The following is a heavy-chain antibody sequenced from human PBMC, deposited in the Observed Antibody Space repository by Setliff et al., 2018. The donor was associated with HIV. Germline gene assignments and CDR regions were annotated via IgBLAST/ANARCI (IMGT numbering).Heavy chain of an antibody. CDR2: VSSSGTT. Sequence: PSETLSLTCAVSGGSITNKYWSWIRQPPGKGLEWLGYVSSSGTTNYTPSLESRLTISVDTSKNQVSLRLSSLTAADTAVYFCARALPRAFDIWGQGTMVTVSS. V-gene: IGHV4-59*01. J-gene: IGHJ3*02. CDR1: GGSITNKY. CDR3: ARALPRAFDI.